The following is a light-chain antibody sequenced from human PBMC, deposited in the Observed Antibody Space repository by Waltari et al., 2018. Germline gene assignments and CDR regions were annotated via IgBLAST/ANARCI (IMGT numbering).Light chain of an antibody. V-gene: IGKV1-39*01. Sequence: DIQLTQSPSSLSASVGYRVTITSRTSQTISTYLNWYQQRPGMAPNLLIYSASSLQSGVPSRFSGSGSGTDFTLTISSLQPEDYATYFCQQSYSSPLTFGPGTRVDI. CDR2: SAS. CDR1: QTISTY. J-gene: IGKJ3*01. CDR3: QQSYSSPLT.